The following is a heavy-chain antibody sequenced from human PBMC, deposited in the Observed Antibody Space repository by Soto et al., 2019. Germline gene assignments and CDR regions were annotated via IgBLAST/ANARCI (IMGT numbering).Heavy chain of an antibody. CDR1: GYTFTSYD. V-gene: IGHV1-8*01. D-gene: IGHD5-18*01. CDR2: MNPNSGNT. J-gene: IGHJ3*02. Sequence: ASVKVSCKASGYTFTSYDISWVRQATGQGLEWMGWMNPNSGNTGYAQKFQGRVTMTRNTSISTAYMELSSLRSEDTAVYYCARGQKIRRHDVLAICGQGTMVPVSS. CDR3: ARGQKIRRHDVLAI.